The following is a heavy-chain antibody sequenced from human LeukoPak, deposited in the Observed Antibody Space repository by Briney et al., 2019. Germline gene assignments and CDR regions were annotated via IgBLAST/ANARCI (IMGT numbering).Heavy chain of an antibody. Sequence: TGGSLRLSCAASGFTFSSYGMSWVRQAPGKGLEWGSGISSGGGHTNYADSVKGRFTISRDNSKNTLYLQMNGLRAEDTAVFYCAKPFSSSSIFDCWGQGTLVTVSS. D-gene: IGHD6-6*01. V-gene: IGHV3-23*01. CDR2: ISSGGGHT. CDR1: GFTFSSYG. CDR3: AKPFSSSSIFDC. J-gene: IGHJ4*02.